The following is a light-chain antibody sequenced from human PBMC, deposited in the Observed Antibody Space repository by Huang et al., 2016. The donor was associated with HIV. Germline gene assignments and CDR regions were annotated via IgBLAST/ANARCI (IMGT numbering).Light chain of an antibody. CDR1: QSILHSSNNKNY. Sequence: DIVMTQSPDSMTVSLGERATINCKSSQSILHSSNNKNYLSWYQQKPGQPPKLLIYWAATRESGVPDRFSGSGSGTDFTRTSSSLQAEDVAVYFCHQYYSTPQTFGQGTKVEIK. CDR3: HQYYSTPQT. CDR2: WAA. V-gene: IGKV4-1*01. J-gene: IGKJ1*01.